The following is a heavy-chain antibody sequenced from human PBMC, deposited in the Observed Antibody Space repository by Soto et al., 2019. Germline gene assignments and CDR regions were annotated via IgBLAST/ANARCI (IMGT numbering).Heavy chain of an antibody. CDR2: IYYNGNT. V-gene: IGHV4-39*01. Sequence: PSETLSLTCTVSDGPISGSGGYWWAWIRQPPGKGLLWIGNIYYNGNTYYHPSLKSRVTISVDTSKNQFSLRLSSVTAADTAVYYCARHPSSSYHQFWSQGTLVTVSS. CDR1: DGPISGSGGYW. D-gene: IGHD3-16*02. J-gene: IGHJ4*02. CDR3: ARHPSSSYHQF.